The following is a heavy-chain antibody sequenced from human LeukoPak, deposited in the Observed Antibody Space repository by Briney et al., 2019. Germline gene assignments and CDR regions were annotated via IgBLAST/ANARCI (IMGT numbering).Heavy chain of an antibody. D-gene: IGHD3-16*01. CDR1: GFTFSNYY. J-gene: IGHJ6*02. CDR2: INLNSGAT. Sequence: ASVKVSCKASGFTFSNYYLHWVRQAPGQGLEWLGWINLNSGATNYAQKLQGRVTMTRDTSISTAYMEVSSLRSDDTAVFYCARDMLSIPTGSEHHYNDIDVWGQGTTVTVSS. CDR3: ARDMLSIPTGSEHHYNDIDV. V-gene: IGHV1-2*02.